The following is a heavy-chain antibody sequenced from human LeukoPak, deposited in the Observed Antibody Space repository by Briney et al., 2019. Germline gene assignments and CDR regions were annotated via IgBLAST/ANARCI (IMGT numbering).Heavy chain of an antibody. CDR3: ARGAYYYDSSERYYYYMDV. CDR1: GFTFSSYK. Sequence: GGSLRLSCAASGFTFSSYKMNWVRQAPGKGLEWVSYISSSGSTIYYADTVKGRFTVSRDNAKNSLYLQMNSLRAEDTAVYYCARGAYYYDSSERYYYYMDVWGKGTTVTISS. J-gene: IGHJ6*03. D-gene: IGHD3-22*01. V-gene: IGHV3-48*03. CDR2: ISSSGSTI.